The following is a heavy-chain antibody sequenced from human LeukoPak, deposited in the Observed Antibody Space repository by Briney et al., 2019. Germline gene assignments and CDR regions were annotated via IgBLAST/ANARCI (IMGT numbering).Heavy chain of an antibody. V-gene: IGHV4-34*01. CDR2: INHSGST. CDR3: ARAAAAKVAGWFDP. CDR1: GGSFSGYY. Sequence: SETLSLTCAVYGGSFSGYYWSWIRQPPGKGLEWIGEINHSGSTNYNPSPKSRVTISVDTSKNQFSLKLSSVTAADTAVYYCARAAAAKVAGWFDPWGQGTLVTVSS. D-gene: IGHD6-13*01. J-gene: IGHJ5*02.